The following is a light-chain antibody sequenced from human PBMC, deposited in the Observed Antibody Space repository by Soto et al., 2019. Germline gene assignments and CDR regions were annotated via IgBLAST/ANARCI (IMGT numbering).Light chain of an antibody. J-gene: IGLJ1*01. CDR2: PNN. CDR3: AAWDDSLNGRV. Sequence: QSALTQPPSASGTPGQRVTISCSGSSSNIGSNTVNWYQQLPGTAPKLLIYPNNQRPSGVPDRFSGSKSRTSASLAISGLQSEDEADYYCAAWDDSLNGRVFGTGTKVTVL. CDR1: SSNIGSNT. V-gene: IGLV1-44*01.